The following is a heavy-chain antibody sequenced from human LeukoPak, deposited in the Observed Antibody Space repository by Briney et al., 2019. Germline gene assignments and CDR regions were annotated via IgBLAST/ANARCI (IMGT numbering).Heavy chain of an antibody. D-gene: IGHD1-26*01. CDR1: GFTFSNYE. J-gene: IGHJ4*02. Sequence: GGSLRLSCAASGFTFSNYEMHWVRQAPGKGLEWVSYIRSSGITIHYADSVKGRFTISRDNAKKSMYLQMNSLRAEDTAVYYCARDSSSGSFSDFDSWGQGTLVTVSS. V-gene: IGHV3-48*03. CDR2: IRSSGITI. CDR3: ARDSSSGSFSDFDS.